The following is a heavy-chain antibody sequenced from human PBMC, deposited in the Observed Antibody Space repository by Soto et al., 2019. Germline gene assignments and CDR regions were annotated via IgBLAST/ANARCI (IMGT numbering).Heavy chain of an antibody. V-gene: IGHV4-59*01. D-gene: IGHD2-15*01. CDR1: GGSIRNVY. Sequence: AETLSLTCTVSGGSIRNVYWSWIRQPPGKGLEWIGFIFHSGNAKYNPSLKSRVTMSVDTSKNQFSLSLDSVTAADTAVYFCARAHAPTLPFDYWGQGTLVTVSS. CDR3: ARAHAPTLPFDY. CDR2: IFHSGNA. J-gene: IGHJ4*02.